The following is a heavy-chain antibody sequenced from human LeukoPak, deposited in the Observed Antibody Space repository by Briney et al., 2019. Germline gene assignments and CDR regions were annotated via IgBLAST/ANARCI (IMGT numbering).Heavy chain of an antibody. V-gene: IGHV3-7*01. CDR3: AKEDYYYMDV. CDR2: IRQDGGKT. CDR1: GFTFGNFW. J-gene: IGHJ6*03. Sequence: PGGSLRLSCAASGFTFGNFWMTWVRQAPGKGLEWVANIRQDGGKTYYVDSVKGRFTISRDNAKNSVYLQMNSLRAEDTAVYYCAKEDYYYMDVWGKGTTVTVSS.